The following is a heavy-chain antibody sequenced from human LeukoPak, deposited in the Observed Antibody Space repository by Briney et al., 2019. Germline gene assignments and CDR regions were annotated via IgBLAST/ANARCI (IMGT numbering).Heavy chain of an antibody. CDR3: ARDGLLFFDY. D-gene: IGHD2-15*01. CDR1: GGSISCYY. Sequence: PSETLSLTCTVSGGSISCYYWMWIRQPPGKGLEWIGYIYYSGSTNYNPSLKSRVTISVDTSKNQFSLKLSSVTAADTAVYYCARDGLLFFDYWGQGTLVTVSA. CDR2: IYYSGST. V-gene: IGHV4-59*01. J-gene: IGHJ4*02.